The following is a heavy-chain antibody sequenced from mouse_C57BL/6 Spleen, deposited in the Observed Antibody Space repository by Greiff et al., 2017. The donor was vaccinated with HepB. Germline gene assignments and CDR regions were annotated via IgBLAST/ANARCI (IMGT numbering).Heavy chain of an antibody. J-gene: IGHJ4*01. Sequence: EVQLQESGGGLVKPGGSLKLSCAASGFTFSSYAMSWVRQTPEKRLEWVATISDGGSYTYYPDNVKGRFTISRDNAKNNLYLQMSHLKSEDTAMYYCARVEYDGYDEDYWGQGTSVTVSS. V-gene: IGHV5-4*01. CDR3: ARVEYDGYDEDY. D-gene: IGHD2-3*01. CDR2: ISDGGSYT. CDR1: GFTFSSYA.